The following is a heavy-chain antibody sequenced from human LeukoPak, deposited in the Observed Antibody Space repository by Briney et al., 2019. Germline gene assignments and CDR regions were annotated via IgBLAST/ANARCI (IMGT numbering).Heavy chain of an antibody. Sequence: GGSLRLSCAASGFTFSSYVMSWVRQAPGKGLEWVLTIRGSGLNTYYADSVRGRFTISRDNSENILYLQMNSLTAEDTAVYSCARNLATSSQIYYFDYWGQGTLVTVSS. D-gene: IGHD3-3*01. CDR3: ARNLATSSQIYYFDY. J-gene: IGHJ4*02. V-gene: IGHV3-23*01. CDR2: IRGSGLNT. CDR1: GFTFSSYV.